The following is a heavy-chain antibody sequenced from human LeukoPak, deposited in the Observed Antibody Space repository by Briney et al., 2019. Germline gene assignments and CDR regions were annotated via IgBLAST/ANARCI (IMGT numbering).Heavy chain of an antibody. CDR2: IYTSGST. V-gene: IGHV4-4*07. Sequence: SETLSLTCIVSGGSISSYYWSWIRQPAGKGLEWIGRIYTSGSTNYNPSLKSRVTISVDTSKNQFSLKLSSVTAADTAVYYCARAAASSGCTDYWGQGTLVTVSS. D-gene: IGHD6-19*01. CDR1: GGSISSYY. J-gene: IGHJ4*02. CDR3: ARAAASSGCTDY.